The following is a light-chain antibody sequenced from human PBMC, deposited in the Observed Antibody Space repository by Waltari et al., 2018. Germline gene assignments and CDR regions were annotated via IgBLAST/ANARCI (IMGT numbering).Light chain of an antibody. CDR1: QSVSSY. V-gene: IGKV3-11*01. CDR2: SAS. Sequence: VILTQSPATLSLSPGERATLSSRASQSVSSYLAWHQQKPGQAPRLLIHSASSRATGIPDRFSGSGSGTEFTLTISSLEPEDVGVYHCYQHSSGYSFGQGTKVEIK. CDR3: YQHSSGYS. J-gene: IGKJ2*03.